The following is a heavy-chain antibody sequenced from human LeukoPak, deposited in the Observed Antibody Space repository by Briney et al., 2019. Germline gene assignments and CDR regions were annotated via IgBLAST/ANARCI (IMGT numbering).Heavy chain of an antibody. D-gene: IGHD3-16*01. CDR3: AGGSWGDF. CDR1: GYTFTAYY. V-gene: IGHV1-2*02. Sequence: ASVKVSCKTSGYTFTAYYIHWVRQAPGQGLEWMGWINPNSGGTNYAQNFQGRVTMTRDTSFTTVYMELSRLTSDDTAIYYCAGGSWGDFWGQGTLVTVSS. J-gene: IGHJ4*02. CDR2: INPNSGGT.